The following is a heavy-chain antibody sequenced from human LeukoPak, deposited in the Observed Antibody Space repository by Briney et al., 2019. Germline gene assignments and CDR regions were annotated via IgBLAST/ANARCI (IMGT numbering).Heavy chain of an antibody. J-gene: IGHJ4*02. D-gene: IGHD3-22*01. CDR2: ISSGNNNI. CDR3: AREGSGYYFPNYYFDY. V-gene: IGHV3-21*01. CDR1: GFTFSTYT. Sequence: GGSLRLSCAASGFTFSTYTMNWVRQAPGKGLEWVSSISSGNNNIYYADSVKGRFTISRDNAKNSLYLQMNSLRAEDTAVYYCAREGSGYYFPNYYFDYWGQGTLVTVSS.